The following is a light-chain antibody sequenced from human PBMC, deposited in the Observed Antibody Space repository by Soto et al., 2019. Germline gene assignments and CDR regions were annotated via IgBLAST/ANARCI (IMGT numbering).Light chain of an antibody. J-gene: IGKJ1*01. V-gene: IGKV1D-16*01. Sequence: DIQMTQSPSSVSASVGDRVTITCRASQGIGTWLGWYQQKPGKAPNLLIYGASSLQSGVPSRFSASGSGTDFTLTITSLQPEDFATYYCQHYNSYSEAFGQGTKVELK. CDR1: QGIGTW. CDR2: GAS. CDR3: QHYNSYSEA.